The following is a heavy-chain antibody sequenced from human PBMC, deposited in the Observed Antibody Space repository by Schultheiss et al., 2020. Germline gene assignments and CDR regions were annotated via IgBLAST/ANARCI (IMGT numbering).Heavy chain of an antibody. CDR2: ISYYGSNK. J-gene: IGHJ4*02. CDR1: GFTFSSYG. Sequence: GESLKISCAASGFTFSSYGMHWVRQAPGKGLEWVAVISYYGSNKYYADSVKGRFTISRDNSKNTLYLQMNSLRAEDTAVYYCASTYYYGSGSPNFGYWGQGTLVTGSS. D-gene: IGHD3-10*01. V-gene: IGHV3-30*03. CDR3: ASTYYYGSGSPNFGY.